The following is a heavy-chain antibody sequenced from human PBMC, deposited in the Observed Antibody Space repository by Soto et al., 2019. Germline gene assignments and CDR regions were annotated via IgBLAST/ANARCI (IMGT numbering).Heavy chain of an antibody. CDR3: ATTGPY. V-gene: IGHV3-33*01. CDR2: IWFDGSNK. Sequence: QVQLVESGGGVVQPGRSLRLSCAASGLTFSSYGRHWVGQAPGKGLEWVAVIWFDGSNKFYADSVKGRFTISRDNSKNTVSLQMNSLRDEDSAAYYCATTGPYWGQGTLVTVSS. CDR1: GLTFSSYG. J-gene: IGHJ4*02.